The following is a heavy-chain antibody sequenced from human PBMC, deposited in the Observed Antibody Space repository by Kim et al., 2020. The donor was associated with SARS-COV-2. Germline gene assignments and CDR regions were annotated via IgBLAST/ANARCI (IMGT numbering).Heavy chain of an antibody. CDR2: IHYGRTS. D-gene: IGHD1-1*01. CDR1: GGSLSSSSFF. V-gene: IGHV4-39*01. J-gene: IGHJ4*02. Sequence: SETLSLTCTVSGGSLSSSSFFWGWVRQPPGKGLEWIGSIHYGRTSYYSPSLKSRVSISVDTSKNQVSLNLRSVTPADTAVYYCATLEIVDYWGQGTLVTVSS. CDR3: ATLEIVDY.